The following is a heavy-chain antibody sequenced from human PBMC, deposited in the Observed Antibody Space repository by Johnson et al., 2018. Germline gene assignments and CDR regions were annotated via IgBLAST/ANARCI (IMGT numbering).Heavy chain of an antibody. CDR2: ISGSGGST. CDR3: AKGLITMIVVVMGNYAFDI. D-gene: IGHD3-22*01. J-gene: IGHJ3*02. V-gene: IGHV3-23*04. CDR1: GFTFSSYA. Sequence: VQLVESGGGLVQPGGSLRLSCAASGFTFSSYAMSWVRQAPGKGLEWVSAISGSGGSTYYADSVKGRFTLSRDNSKNTLYLQMNSLRAEEPAVYYCAKGLITMIVVVMGNYAFDIWGQGTMVTVSS.